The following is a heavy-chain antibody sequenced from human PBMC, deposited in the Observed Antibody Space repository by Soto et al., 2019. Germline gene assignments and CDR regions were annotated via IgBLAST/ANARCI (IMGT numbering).Heavy chain of an antibody. CDR2: ISSSSSYT. D-gene: IGHD4-17*01. CDR3: ARSANFVPVTYYYYGMDV. Sequence: QVHLVESGGGLVKPGGSLRLSCAASGFTFSDYYMSWFRQAPGKGLEWLSYISSSSSYTNYADSVKGRFTISRDNAKNSLFLQMNSLRAEDTAVYYCARSANFVPVTYYYYGMDVWGQGTTVTVSS. V-gene: IGHV3-11*06. J-gene: IGHJ6*02. CDR1: GFTFSDYY.